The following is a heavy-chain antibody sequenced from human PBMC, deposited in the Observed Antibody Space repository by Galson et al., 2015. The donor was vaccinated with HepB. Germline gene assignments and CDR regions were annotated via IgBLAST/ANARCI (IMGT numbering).Heavy chain of an antibody. CDR1: GFGFGHYA. V-gene: IGHV3-23*01. J-gene: IGHJ4*02. Sequence: SLRLSCAGSGFGFGHYAMSWARQAPGKGLEWPSAISGAGGSTYYANSVWGRFTLARDNSKNTLYLQMNGLRAEDTAVYYCSKGSDYYGSGTYYNGALYSDHWGQGTLVTVSS. CDR3: SKGSDYYGSGTYYNGALYSDH. CDR2: ISGAGGST. D-gene: IGHD3-10*01.